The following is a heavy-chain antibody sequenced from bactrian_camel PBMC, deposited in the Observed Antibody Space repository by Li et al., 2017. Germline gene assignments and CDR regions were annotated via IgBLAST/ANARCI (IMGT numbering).Heavy chain of an antibody. J-gene: IGHJ4*01. CDR2: LASDGETT. Sequence: HVQLVESGGGSVQAGGSLRLSCAPSETFDRIYTVGWFRQRPGKEREAVAALASDGETTFYADSVKGRFTISRDNAKNTVYLQMNSLKSEDTALYYCATPFSTHMGWVPLPWYWGQGTQVTVS. D-gene: IGHD5*01. V-gene: IGHV3S54*01. CDR1: ETFDRIYT. CDR3: ATPFSTHMGWVPLPWY.